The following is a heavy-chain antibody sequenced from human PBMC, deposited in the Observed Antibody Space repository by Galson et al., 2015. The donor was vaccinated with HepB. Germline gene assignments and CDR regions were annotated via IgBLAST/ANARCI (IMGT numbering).Heavy chain of an antibody. CDR1: GYTFTSDG. J-gene: IGHJ5*02. D-gene: IGHD3-10*01. CDR2: ISVYSGYI. CDR3: ARVGGDSVVSNWFDP. Sequence: SVKVSCKASGYTFTSDGITWVRQAPGQGLEWMGWISVYSGYINYAQKFQGRVTLTTDTSTSTAYMEVTNLRFDDTAVYFCARVGGDSVVSNWFDPWGQGTLVTV. V-gene: IGHV1-18*04.